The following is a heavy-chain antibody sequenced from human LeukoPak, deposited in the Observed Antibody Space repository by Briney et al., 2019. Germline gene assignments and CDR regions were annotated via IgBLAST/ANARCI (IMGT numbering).Heavy chain of an antibody. D-gene: IGHD6-13*01. J-gene: IGHJ4*02. Sequence: GGSLRLSCAASGFTFSSYSMNWVRQAPGKGLEWVSGISWNSVTIGYADSVKGRFTISRDNAKNSLYLQMNSLRAEDTALYYCAKSGRGSSWYLGNYFDYWGQGTLVTVSS. CDR3: AKSGRGSSWYLGNYFDY. CDR2: ISWNSVTI. V-gene: IGHV3-9*01. CDR1: GFTFSSYS.